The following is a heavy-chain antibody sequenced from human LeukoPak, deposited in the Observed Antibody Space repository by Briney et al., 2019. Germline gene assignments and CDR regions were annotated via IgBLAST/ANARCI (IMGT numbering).Heavy chain of an antibody. Sequence: AGGSLRLSCAASGFTFSSYGMHWVRQAPGKGLEWVAFIRYDGSNKYYADSVKGRFTISRDNSKNTLYLQMNSLRAEDTAVYYCARAAEQLVGDWAVYHYYYMDVWGKGTTVTVSS. CDR1: GFTFSSYG. CDR2: IRYDGSNK. D-gene: IGHD6-6*01. CDR3: ARAAEQLVGDWAVYHYYYMDV. J-gene: IGHJ6*03. V-gene: IGHV3-30*02.